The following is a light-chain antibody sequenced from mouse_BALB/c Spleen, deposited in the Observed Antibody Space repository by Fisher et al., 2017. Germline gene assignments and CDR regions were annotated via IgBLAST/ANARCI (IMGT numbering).Light chain of an antibody. CDR2: LTS. CDR3: QQYSGYPYT. V-gene: IGKV4-68*01. CDR1: SSVSY. Sequence: IVMTQSPALMSASPGEKVTMTCSASSSVSYMYWYQQKPRSSPKPWIYLTSNLASGVPARFSGSGSGTSYSLTISSMEAEDAATYYCQQYSGYPYTFGGGTKLEIK. J-gene: IGKJ2*01.